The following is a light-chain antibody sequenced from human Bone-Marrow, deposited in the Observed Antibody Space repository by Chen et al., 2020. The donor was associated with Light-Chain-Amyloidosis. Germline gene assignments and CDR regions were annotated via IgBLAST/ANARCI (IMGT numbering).Light chain of an antibody. J-gene: IGKJ4*01. CDR3: QHPGT. CDR2: GAS. V-gene: IGKV3-20*01. Sequence: EIVLTQSPGTLSLSPGERATLSCRASQSFSSSYLAWYQQKPGQAPRLLIYGASSRATGIPDRFSGSGSGTDFTLTISRLEPEDFAVYYCQHPGTFGGGTKVEIK. CDR1: QSFSSSY.